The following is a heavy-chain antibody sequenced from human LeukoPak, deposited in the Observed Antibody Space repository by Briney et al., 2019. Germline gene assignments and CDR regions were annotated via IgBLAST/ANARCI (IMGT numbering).Heavy chain of an antibody. CDR1: GFTFDDYA. D-gene: IGHD3-10*01. V-gene: IGHV3-43D*03. J-gene: IGHJ3*02. Sequence: GGSLRLSCAASGFTFDDYAMHWVRQAPGKGLEWVSLISWDGGSTYYADSVKGRFTISRDNSKNTLYLQMNSLRAEDTAVYYCAKDLRITMVRGVIKHEAAPDAFDIWGQGTMVTVSS. CDR3: AKDLRITMVRGVIKHEAAPDAFDI. CDR2: ISWDGGST.